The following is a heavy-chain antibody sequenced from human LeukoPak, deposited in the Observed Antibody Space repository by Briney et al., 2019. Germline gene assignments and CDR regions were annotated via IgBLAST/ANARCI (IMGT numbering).Heavy chain of an antibody. CDR2: ISYDGSNK. Sequence: GGSLRLSCAASGFTFSSYAMHWVRQAPGKGLEWVAVISYDGSNKYYADSVKGRFTISRDNSKNTLYLQMNSLRAEDTAVYYCARGSPIQPDYWGQGTLVTVSS. J-gene: IGHJ4*02. CDR3: ARGSPIQPDY. V-gene: IGHV3-30-3*01. CDR1: GFTFSSYA.